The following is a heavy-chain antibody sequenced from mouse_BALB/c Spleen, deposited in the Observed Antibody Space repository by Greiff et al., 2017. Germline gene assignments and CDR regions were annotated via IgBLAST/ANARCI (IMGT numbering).Heavy chain of an antibody. Sequence: EVKLMESGGGLVQPGGSRKLSCAASGFTFSSFGMHWVRQAPEKGLEWVAYISSGSSTIYYADTVKGRFTISRDNPKNTLFLQMTSLRSEDTAMYYCARGHYGSSYGYFDVWGAGTTVTVSS. CDR2: ISSGSSTI. V-gene: IGHV5-17*02. CDR3: ARGHYGSSYGYFDV. J-gene: IGHJ1*01. D-gene: IGHD1-1*01. CDR1: GFTFSSFG.